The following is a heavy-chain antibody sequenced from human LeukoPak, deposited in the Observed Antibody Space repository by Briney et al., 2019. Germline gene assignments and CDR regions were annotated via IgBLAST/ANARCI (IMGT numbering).Heavy chain of an antibody. J-gene: IGHJ4*02. CDR2: ISYDGSNK. Sequence: GGSLRLSCAASGFTFSSYAMHWVRQAPGKGLEWVAVISYDGSNKYYADSVKGRFTISRDNSKNTLYLQMNSLRAEDTAVYYCATLTVVSRPFDYWGQGTLVTVSS. CDR1: GFTFSSYA. D-gene: IGHD2-2*01. V-gene: IGHV3-30*04. CDR3: ATLTVVSRPFDY.